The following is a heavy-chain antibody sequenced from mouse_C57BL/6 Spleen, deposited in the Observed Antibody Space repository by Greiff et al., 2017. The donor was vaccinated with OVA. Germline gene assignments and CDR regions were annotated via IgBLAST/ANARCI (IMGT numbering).Heavy chain of an antibody. V-gene: IGHV1-50*01. D-gene: IGHD2-14*01. CDR2: IDPSDSYT. CDR1: GYTFTSYW. CDR3: ASDRGRYYFDY. Sequence: QVQLQQPGAELVKPGASVKLSCKASGYTFTSYWMQWVKQRPGQGLEWIGEIDPSDSYTNYNQKFKGKATLTVDTSSSTAYMQLSSLTSEVSAVYYCASDRGRYYFDYWGTGTTLTVSS. J-gene: IGHJ2*01.